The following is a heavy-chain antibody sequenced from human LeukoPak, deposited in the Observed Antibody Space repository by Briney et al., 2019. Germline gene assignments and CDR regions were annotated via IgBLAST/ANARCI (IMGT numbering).Heavy chain of an antibody. Sequence: GASVKVSCKASGGTFSSYAISWVRQAPGQGLEWMGGIIPIFGTANYTQKFQGRLTITTDESTSTAYMELSSLGSEDTAVYYCAGEGDYGDYASDCWGQGTLVTVSS. V-gene: IGHV1-69*05. CDR1: GGTFSSYA. CDR3: AGEGDYGDYASDC. J-gene: IGHJ4*02. D-gene: IGHD4-17*01. CDR2: IIPIFGTA.